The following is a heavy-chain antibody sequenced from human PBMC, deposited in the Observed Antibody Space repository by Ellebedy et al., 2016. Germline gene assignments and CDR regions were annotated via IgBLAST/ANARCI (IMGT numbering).Heavy chain of an antibody. V-gene: IGHV3-21*01. CDR2: ISSTGNFI. CDR1: GFTLSTHT. Sequence: GESLKISXAVSGFTLSTHTMNWVRQAPGKGLEWVSSISSTGNFIYYRDSVKGRFTISRDTANNSLFLQMDSLTVGDTAVYYCVKVGSGWSLDIWGQGTTVTVSS. CDR3: VKVGSGWSLDI. J-gene: IGHJ3*02. D-gene: IGHD6-13*01.